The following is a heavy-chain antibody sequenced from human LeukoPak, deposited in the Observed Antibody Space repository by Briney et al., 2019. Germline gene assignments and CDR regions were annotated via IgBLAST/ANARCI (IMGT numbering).Heavy chain of an antibody. CDR2: IKQDGSEK. J-gene: IGHJ4*02. CDR1: GFTFSNYW. CDR3: ARLPIGY. V-gene: IGHV3-7*05. Sequence: GGTLRLSCSASGFTFSNYWMNWVRQAPGKGLEYVANIKQDGSEKYYVDSVKGRFTISRDNAKNSLYLQMNSLRAEDTAVYYCARLPIGYWGQGTLVTVSS. D-gene: IGHD3-10*01.